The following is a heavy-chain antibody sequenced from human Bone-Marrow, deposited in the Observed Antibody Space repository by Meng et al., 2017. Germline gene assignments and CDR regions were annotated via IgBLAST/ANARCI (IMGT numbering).Heavy chain of an antibody. V-gene: IGHV3-21*01. Sequence: GESLKISCAASGFTFSSYSMNWVRQAPGKGLEWVSSISSSSSYIYYADSVKGRFTISRDNAKNSLYLQMNSLRAEDTAVYYCARGGPQGAFDIWGQGTMVTVSS. D-gene: IGHD3-16*01. J-gene: IGHJ3*02. CDR1: GFTFSSYS. CDR3: ARGGPQGAFDI. CDR2: ISSSSSYI.